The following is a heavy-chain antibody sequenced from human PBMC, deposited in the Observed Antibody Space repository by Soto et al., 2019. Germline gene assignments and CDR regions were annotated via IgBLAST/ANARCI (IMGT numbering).Heavy chain of an antibody. CDR3: VGVSLAGS. D-gene: IGHD6-19*01. CDR1: GFHFSAYW. Sequence: EVQLVDSGGGLVQPGGSLRLCCVASGFHFSAYWMSWVRQAPGKGLEWVANIKEDGSDKYYVDSVKGRFTISRDNAKNSLYLQMNSLRAEDTAVYYCVGVSLAGSWGQGTLVTVSS. J-gene: IGHJ4*02. CDR2: IKEDGSDK. V-gene: IGHV3-7*01.